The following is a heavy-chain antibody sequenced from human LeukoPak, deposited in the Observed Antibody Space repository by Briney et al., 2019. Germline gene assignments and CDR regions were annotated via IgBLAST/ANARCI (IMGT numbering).Heavy chain of an antibody. J-gene: IGHJ4*02. Sequence: ASVKVSCKASGYTFTSYYMHWVRQAPGQGLEWMGTINPSGGSTSYAQKFQGRVTMTRDMSTSTVYMELSSLRSEDTAVYYCAIRYSGSYNDYWGQGTLVTVSS. CDR1: GYTFTSYY. CDR3: AIRYSGSYNDY. V-gene: IGHV1-46*01. D-gene: IGHD1-26*01. CDR2: INPSGGST.